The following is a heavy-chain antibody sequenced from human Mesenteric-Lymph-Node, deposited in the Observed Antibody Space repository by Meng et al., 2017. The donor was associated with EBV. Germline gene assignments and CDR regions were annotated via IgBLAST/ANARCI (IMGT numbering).Heavy chain of an antibody. CDR2: IYHSSGTT. D-gene: IGHD6-13*01. CDR1: GGDISSSSW. J-gene: IGHJ4*02. V-gene: IGHV4-4*02. CDR3: ARLPPTTGYGTARSY. Sequence: QVSRPGLVKPSGTLSLTCSVSGGDISSSSWWSWVRQPPGKGLEWLGEIYHSSGTTNYNPSLKSRVTISLDKSKNQFSLNLSSVTAADTAVYYCARLPPTTGYGTARSYWGQGTLVTVSS.